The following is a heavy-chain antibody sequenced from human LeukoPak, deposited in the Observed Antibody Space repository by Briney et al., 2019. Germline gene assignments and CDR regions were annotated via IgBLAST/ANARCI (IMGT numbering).Heavy chain of an antibody. Sequence: GGSLRLSCAASGFTFSSYGMHWVRQAPGKGLEWVAVIWYDGSNKYYADSVKGRFTISRDNSKNTLYLQMNSLRAEDTAVYYCARGYCSSTSCYGGWWFDSWGQGTLVTVSS. J-gene: IGHJ5*01. D-gene: IGHD2-2*01. V-gene: IGHV3-33*01. CDR3: ARGYCSSTSCYGGWWFDS. CDR1: GFTFSSYG. CDR2: IWYDGSNK.